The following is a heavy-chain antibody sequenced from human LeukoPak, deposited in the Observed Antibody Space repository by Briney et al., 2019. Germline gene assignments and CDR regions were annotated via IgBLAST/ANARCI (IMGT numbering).Heavy chain of an antibody. V-gene: IGHV3-33*01. CDR3: ARWGNNKILDY. CDR2: IWHDGSEK. D-gene: IGHD7-27*01. CDR1: GFTFSSHG. J-gene: IGHJ4*02. Sequence: PGGFRRLSCVASGFTFSSHGMHWVRQAPGKGLEGVAVIWHDGSEKYYADSVKGRFIITRDNSTNMLYPQMNSLRADDTAVYYCARWGNNKILDYWGQGTLVTVSS.